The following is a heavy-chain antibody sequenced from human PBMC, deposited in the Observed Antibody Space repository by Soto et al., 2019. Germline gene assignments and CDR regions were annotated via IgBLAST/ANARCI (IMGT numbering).Heavy chain of an antibody. Sequence: GGFLRLSCAASGFTCSGYGMSWVRQAPRKGLEWVSAISGSGGSTYYADSVKGRFTISRDNSKNTLYLQMNSLRAEDTAVYYCAKSIAAAGYYYYYGMDVWGQGTTVTVSS. CDR2: ISGSGGST. CDR3: AKSIAAAGYYYYYGMDV. V-gene: IGHV3-23*01. J-gene: IGHJ6*02. CDR1: GFTCSGYG. D-gene: IGHD6-13*01.